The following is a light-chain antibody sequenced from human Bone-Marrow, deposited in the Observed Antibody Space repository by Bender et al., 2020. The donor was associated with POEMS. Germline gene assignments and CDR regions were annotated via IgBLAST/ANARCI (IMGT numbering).Light chain of an antibody. CDR2: QDT. CDR3: QAWDTYSVI. Sequence: SYEVTQPPSVSVSPGQTASITCSGDDLSDKYVAWYQQKPGQSPVLVIYQDTKRPSGIPGRFSGSNSGNTATLTISGTQAMDEADYYCQAWDTYSVIFGGGTKLTVL. V-gene: IGLV3-1*01. J-gene: IGLJ2*01. CDR1: DLSDKY.